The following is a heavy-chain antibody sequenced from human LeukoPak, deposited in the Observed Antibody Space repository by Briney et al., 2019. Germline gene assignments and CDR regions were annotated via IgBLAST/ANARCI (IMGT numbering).Heavy chain of an antibody. D-gene: IGHD1-26*01. CDR3: ARATTLNYYYYYMDV. CDR1: GFTFSSYA. V-gene: IGHV3-20*04. CDR2: INWNGGST. J-gene: IGHJ6*03. Sequence: PGGSLRLSCAASGFTFSSYAMSWVRQAPGKGLEWVSGINWNGGSTGYADSVKGRFTISRDNAKNSLYLQMNSLRAEDTALYYCARATTLNYYYYYMDVWGKGTTVTVSS.